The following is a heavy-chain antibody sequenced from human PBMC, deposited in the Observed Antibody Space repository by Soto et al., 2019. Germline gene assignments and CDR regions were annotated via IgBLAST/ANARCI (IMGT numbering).Heavy chain of an antibody. Sequence: EVQLVESGGGLVQPGRSLRLSCAASGFTFDDYAMHWVRQAPGKGLEWVSGISWNSGSRGYADSVKGRFTISRDNAKNSLYLQMNSLRAEDTALYYCAKDGYSYGYYYFDYWGQGTLVTVSS. V-gene: IGHV3-9*01. CDR3: AKDGYSYGYYYFDY. CDR2: ISWNSGSR. D-gene: IGHD5-18*01. CDR1: GFTFDDYA. J-gene: IGHJ4*02.